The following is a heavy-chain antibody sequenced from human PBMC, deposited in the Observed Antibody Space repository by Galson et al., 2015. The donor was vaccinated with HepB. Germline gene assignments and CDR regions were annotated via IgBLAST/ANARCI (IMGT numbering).Heavy chain of an antibody. CDR2: INPDGSDT. Sequence: SLRLSCAASGFTYSRSGFTFRSNWMHWVRQVPGKGLVWVSHINPDGSDTNYADSVKGRFTISRDNAKTTLYLQMNSLRVEDTAVYYCVGDGPATRFDYWGQGTPVSVSS. J-gene: IGHJ4*02. V-gene: IGHV3-74*01. CDR3: VGDGPATRFDY. CDR1: GFTYSRSGFTFRSNW. D-gene: IGHD2-15*01.